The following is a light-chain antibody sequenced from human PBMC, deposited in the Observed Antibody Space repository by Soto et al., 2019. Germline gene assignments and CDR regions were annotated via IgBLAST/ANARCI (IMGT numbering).Light chain of an antibody. Sequence: SSELTQPPSVSVSPGQTARITCSGDALPKQIAFWYQQKPVQAPVLVIYKDSERPSGNPERFSGSSSGTTVTLTISGVQAEDEADYYCQSADSSGTYQGVFGGGTKLTVL. J-gene: IGLJ3*02. V-gene: IGLV3-25*03. CDR2: KDS. CDR3: QSADSSGTYQGV. CDR1: ALPKQI.